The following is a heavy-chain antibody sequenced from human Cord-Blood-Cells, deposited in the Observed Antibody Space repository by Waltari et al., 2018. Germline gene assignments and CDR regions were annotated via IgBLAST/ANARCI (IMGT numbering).Heavy chain of an antibody. V-gene: IGHV3-23*01. Sequence: EVQLLEAGGGLVQPGGSLSHSCAASGFTFGSQAMRWVSQAQGKGLDWVSAIRSSGGSTYYADAVKGRLTISRDNSKNTLYLQMNSLRAEDTSGYYCAKAYDYSNYFFDYWGQGTLVTVSS. CDR1: GFTFGSQA. D-gene: IGHD4-4*01. CDR2: IRSSGGST. J-gene: IGHJ4*02. CDR3: AKAYDYSNYFFDY.